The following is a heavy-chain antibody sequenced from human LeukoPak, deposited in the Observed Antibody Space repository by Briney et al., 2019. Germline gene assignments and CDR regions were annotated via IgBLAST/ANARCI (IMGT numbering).Heavy chain of an antibody. CDR1: GYTFTSYY. J-gene: IGHJ3*02. D-gene: IGHD4-23*01. CDR3: ARADYGGNSDAFDI. V-gene: IGHV1-46*01. Sequence: ASVKVSCKASGYTFTSYYMRWVRQASGQGLEWKGIINPSGGSTSYAQKFQGRVTMTRDTSTSTVYMELSSLRSEDTAVYYCARADYGGNSDAFDIWGQGTMVTVSS. CDR2: INPSGGST.